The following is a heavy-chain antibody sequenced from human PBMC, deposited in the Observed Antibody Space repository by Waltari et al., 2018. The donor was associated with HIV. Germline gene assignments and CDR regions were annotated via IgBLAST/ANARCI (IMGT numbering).Heavy chain of an antibody. J-gene: IGHJ5*02. Sequence: VKLVESGGALVQPGRSLRPSCPASGFKSDDYAMHWVRQPPGKGLEWVSSISWHSTRITYADSVKGRFTISRDNAKKSLYLQMDSLRPEDTAFYYCSRGPMYNWFDPWGQGTLVTVSS. CDR3: SRGPMYNWFDP. D-gene: IGHD3-10*02. CDR1: GFKSDDYA. CDR2: ISWHSTRI. V-gene: IGHV3-9*02.